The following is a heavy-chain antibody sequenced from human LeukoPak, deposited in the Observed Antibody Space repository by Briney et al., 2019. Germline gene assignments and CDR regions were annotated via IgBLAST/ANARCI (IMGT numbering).Heavy chain of an antibody. CDR2: ITGSGGST. CDR1: GFTFSSYA. Sequence: GGSLRLSCAASGFTFSSYAMRWVRQAPGKGLEWVSGITGSGGSTYYAESVKGRFTISRDNSKNTLYLQMNGLRAEDTAVYYCANGGSIAVATPLDYWGQGTLVTVSS. J-gene: IGHJ4*02. CDR3: ANGGSIAVATPLDY. V-gene: IGHV3-23*01. D-gene: IGHD6-19*01.